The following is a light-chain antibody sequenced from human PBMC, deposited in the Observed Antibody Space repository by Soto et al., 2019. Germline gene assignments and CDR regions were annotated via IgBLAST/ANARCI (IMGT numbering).Light chain of an antibody. V-gene: IGLV1-47*01. CDR3: ASWDDSLSGPLYV. CDR2: RNN. Sequence: QSVLTQPPSASGTPGQRVTISCSGSSSNIGSNYVYWYQQLLGTAPTLLLYRNNQRPSGVPDRFSGSKSGTSASLAMSVIRSQDEADYYCASWDDSLSGPLYVFGTGTKLTVL. J-gene: IGLJ1*01. CDR1: SSNIGSNY.